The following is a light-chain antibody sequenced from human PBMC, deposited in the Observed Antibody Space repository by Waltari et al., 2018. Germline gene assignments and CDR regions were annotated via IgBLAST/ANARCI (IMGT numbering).Light chain of an antibody. Sequence: EIVLTQSPRTLSLSPGERATLSCRTSQSVGRSLAWYQQKPGQAPRLLISGASNRATGIPGSFSGSGSETDFSLTISRLEPEDFAVYYCQHYVRLPVTFGQGTTVEIK. CDR1: QSVGRS. CDR2: GAS. CDR3: QHYVRLPVT. J-gene: IGKJ1*01. V-gene: IGKV3-20*01.